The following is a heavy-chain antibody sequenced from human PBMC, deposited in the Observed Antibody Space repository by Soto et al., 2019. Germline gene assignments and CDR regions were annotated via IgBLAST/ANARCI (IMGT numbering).Heavy chain of an antibody. D-gene: IGHD6-19*01. Sequence: EVKLLDSGGGLVQPGGSLRLSCAASGFTFSSDAMSWVRQAPGQGLEWVSAISGSGGSTYYADSVKGRFTISRDNPKNTLYLQMNSLREEDTAVYYCAKDRDSMWKPWLVGPPDYWGQGTLVTVSS. V-gene: IGHV3-23*01. CDR2: ISGSGGST. J-gene: IGHJ4*02. CDR1: GFTFSSDA. CDR3: AKDRDSMWKPWLVGPPDY.